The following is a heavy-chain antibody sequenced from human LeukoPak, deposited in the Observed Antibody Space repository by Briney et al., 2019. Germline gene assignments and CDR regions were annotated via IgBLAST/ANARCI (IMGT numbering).Heavy chain of an antibody. CDR1: GGTFSSYA. J-gene: IGHJ4*02. CDR2: IIPIFGTA. V-gene: IGHV1-69*05. D-gene: IGHD6-19*01. Sequence: SVKVSCKASGGTFSSYAISWVRQAPGQGLEWMGGIIPIFGTANYAQKFQGRVTMTTDTSTSTAYMELRSLRSDDTAVYYCARDQQWLDPARHGFDYWGQGALVTVSS. CDR3: ARDQQWLDPARHGFDY.